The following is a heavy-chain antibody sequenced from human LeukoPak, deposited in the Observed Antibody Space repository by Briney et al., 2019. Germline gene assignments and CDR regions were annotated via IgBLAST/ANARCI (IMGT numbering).Heavy chain of an antibody. CDR2: ISAYNGNT. V-gene: IGHV1-18*01. J-gene: IGHJ6*03. CDR1: GYTFTSYG. D-gene: IGHD6-13*01. CDR3: ARVGDSSSWYRKFYFGYYYYMDV. Sequence: ASVKVSCKASGYTFTSYGISWVRQAPGQGLEWMGWISAYNGNTNYAQKLQGRVTMTTDTSTSTAYMELRSLRSDDTAVYYCARVGDSSSWYRKFYFGYYYYMDVWGKGTTVTVSS.